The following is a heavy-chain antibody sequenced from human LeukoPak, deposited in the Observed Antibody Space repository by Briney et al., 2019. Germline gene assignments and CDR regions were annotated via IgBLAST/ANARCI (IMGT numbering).Heavy chain of an antibody. CDR1: GDTFSSYA. V-gene: IGHV1-69*13. CDR3: AREPYYDILTGYYLLDY. J-gene: IGHJ4*02. D-gene: IGHD3-9*01. Sequence: GASVKVSCKASGDTFSSYAISWVRQAPGQGLEWMGGIIPIFGTANYAQKFQGRVTITADESTSTAYMELSSLRSEDTAVYYCAREPYYDILTGYYLLDYWGQGTLVTVSS. CDR2: IIPIFGTA.